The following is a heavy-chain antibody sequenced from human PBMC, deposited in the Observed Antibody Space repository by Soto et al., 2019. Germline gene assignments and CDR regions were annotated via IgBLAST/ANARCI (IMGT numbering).Heavy chain of an antibody. CDR1: GFTFSSYG. Sequence: QVQLVESGGGVVQPGRSLRLSCAASGFTFSSYGMHWVRQAPGKGLEWVAAISYDGSNKYYVDSVKGRFTISRDNPKHTLDLQMNSLRTENTAMYYCAKDAHAHDGDCSVADYWGQGTLVTVSS. CDR2: ISYDGSNK. CDR3: AKDAHAHDGDCSVADY. V-gene: IGHV3-30*18. D-gene: IGHD2-21*02. J-gene: IGHJ4*02.